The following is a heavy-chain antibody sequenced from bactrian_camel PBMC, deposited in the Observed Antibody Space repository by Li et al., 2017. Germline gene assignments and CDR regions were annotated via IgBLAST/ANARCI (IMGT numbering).Heavy chain of an antibody. Sequence: QLVESGGGSVQAGGSLRLSCEVSGITEGTNCIGWFRQAPGKEREGVAAIMILGYLTYAPSVQGRFTIRKDDAENKLDLQMNSLKPEDTAMYYCVADCELRYGHFDFNIGSRGQGTQVTVS. V-gene: IGHV3S53*01. CDR1: GITEGTNC. D-gene: IGHD2*01. J-gene: IGHJ4*01. CDR3: VADCELRYGHFDFNIGS. CDR2: IMILGYL.